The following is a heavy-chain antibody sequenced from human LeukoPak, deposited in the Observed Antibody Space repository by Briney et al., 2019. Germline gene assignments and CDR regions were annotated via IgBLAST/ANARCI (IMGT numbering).Heavy chain of an antibody. V-gene: IGHV3-74*01. D-gene: IGHD3-22*01. CDR2: INTDGSST. CDR1: GFTFSSYW. CDR3: AGDSSGYDAFDI. Sequence: GGSLRLSCAASGFTFSSYWMHWVRQAPGKGLVWVARINTDGSSTSYADSVKGRFTISRDNSKNTLYLQMNSLRAEDTAVYYCAGDSSGYDAFDIWGQGTMVTVSS. J-gene: IGHJ3*02.